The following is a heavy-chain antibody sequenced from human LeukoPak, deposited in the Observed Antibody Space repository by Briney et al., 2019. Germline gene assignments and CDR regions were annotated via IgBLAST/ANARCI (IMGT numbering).Heavy chain of an antibody. D-gene: IGHD1-26*01. Sequence: SQTLSLTCTVSGRSLSSGDYYWSWIRQPPGKGLEWIGYIYYSGSTYYNPSLKSRVTISVDTSKNQFSLKLSSVTAADTAVYYCARGDSGSRPLDAFDIWGQGTMVTVSS. CDR3: ARGDSGSRPLDAFDI. V-gene: IGHV4-30-4*08. CDR2: IYYSGST. CDR1: GRSLSSGDYY. J-gene: IGHJ3*02.